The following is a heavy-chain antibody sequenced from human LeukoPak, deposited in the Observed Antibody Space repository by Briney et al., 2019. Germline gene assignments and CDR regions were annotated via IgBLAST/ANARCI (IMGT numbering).Heavy chain of an antibody. CDR3: ARRGANSGSYSHVDL. D-gene: IGHD1-26*01. V-gene: IGHV4-59*01. CDR2: IYYSGST. CDR1: GGPISSSF. J-gene: IGHJ2*01. Sequence: SETLSLTCTVSGGPISSSFWSWIRQPPGKGLEWIGHIYYSGSTNYNPSLKSRVTISVDTSKNQFSLKLSSVTAADTAVYSCARRGANSGSYSHVDLWGRGTLVTVSA.